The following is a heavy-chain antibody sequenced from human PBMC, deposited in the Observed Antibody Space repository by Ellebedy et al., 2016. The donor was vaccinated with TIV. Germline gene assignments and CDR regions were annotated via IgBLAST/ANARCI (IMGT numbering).Heavy chain of an antibody. CDR3: AKDNWAGWWHYMDV. CDR2: INWNSDSI. D-gene: IGHD2-15*01. CDR1: GFTFDDYV. J-gene: IGHJ6*03. Sequence: GGSLRLXXAASGFTFDDYVMHWVRQPPGNGLEWVSSINWNSDSIGYADSVKGRFTISRDNAKNSLYLQMNSLRSEDTALYYCAKDNWAGWWHYMDVWGKGTTVTVSS. V-gene: IGHV3-9*01.